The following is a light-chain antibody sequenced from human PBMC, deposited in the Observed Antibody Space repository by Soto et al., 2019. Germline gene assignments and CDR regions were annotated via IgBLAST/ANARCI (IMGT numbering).Light chain of an antibody. CDR1: SSDVGGYNY. Sequence: QSALTQPASVSGSPGQSITISCTGTSSDVGGYNYVSWYQQHPGKAPKLMIYDVSNRPSGVSNRFSGSKSGNTASLTISGLQAEDEADYYCSSYTSSSTVFGTGTKVTAL. CDR3: SSYTSSSTV. V-gene: IGLV2-14*01. J-gene: IGLJ1*01. CDR2: DVS.